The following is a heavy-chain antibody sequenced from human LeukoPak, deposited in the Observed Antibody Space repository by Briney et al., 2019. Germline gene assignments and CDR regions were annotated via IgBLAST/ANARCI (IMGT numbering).Heavy chain of an antibody. V-gene: IGHV4-39*01. J-gene: IGHJ4*02. CDR1: GGSISSSSYY. D-gene: IGHD3-9*01. Sequence: SETLSLTCTVSGGSISSSSYYWGWIRQPPGKGLEWIGSIYYSVSTYYNPSLKSRVTISVDTSKNQFSLKLSSVTAADTAVYYCARSVGNYDILTGYQPEQTFDYWGQGTLVTVSS. CDR3: ARSVGNYDILTGYQPEQTFDY. CDR2: IYYSVST.